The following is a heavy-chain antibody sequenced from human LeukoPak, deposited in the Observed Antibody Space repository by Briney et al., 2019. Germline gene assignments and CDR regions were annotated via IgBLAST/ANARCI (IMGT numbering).Heavy chain of an antibody. CDR2: ISSSSSYI. D-gene: IGHD1-26*01. J-gene: IGHJ4*02. CDR1: GFTFRSYE. CDR3: ARDLVGATYFDY. V-gene: IGHV3-21*01. Sequence: GGSLRLSCEDSGFTFRSYEMNWVRQAPGKGLEWVSSISSSSSYIYYADSVKGRFTISRDNAKNSLYLQMNSLRAEDTAVYYCARDLVGATYFDYWGQGTLVTVSS.